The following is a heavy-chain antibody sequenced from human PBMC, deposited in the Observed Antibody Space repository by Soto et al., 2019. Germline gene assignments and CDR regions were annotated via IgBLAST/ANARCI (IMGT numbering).Heavy chain of an antibody. CDR3: ARDLAAAGGFWG. CDR2: IIPIFGTA. J-gene: IGHJ4*02. D-gene: IGHD6-13*01. V-gene: IGHV1-69*01. Sequence: QVQLVQSGAEVKKPGSSVKVSCKASGGTLSSYAISWVRQAPGQGLEWMGGIIPIFGTANYAQKFQGRVTDTADESTSTAYMDLSSLRSEDTAVYYCARDLAAAGGFWGWGQGTLVTVSS. CDR1: GGTLSSYA.